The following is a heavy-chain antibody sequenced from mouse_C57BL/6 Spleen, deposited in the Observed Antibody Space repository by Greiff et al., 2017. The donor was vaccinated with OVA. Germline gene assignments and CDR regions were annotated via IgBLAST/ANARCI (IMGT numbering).Heavy chain of an antibody. CDR3: ARAYGNSFDY. V-gene: IGHV5-4*01. D-gene: IGHD2-1*01. Sequence: DVQLQESGGGLVKPGGSLKLSCAASGFTFSSYAMSWVRQTPEKRLEWVATISDGGSYTYYPDNVKGRFTISRDNAKNNLYLQMSHLKSEDTAMYYCARAYGNSFDYWGQGTTLTVSS. CDR2: ISDGGSYT. CDR1: GFTFSSYA. J-gene: IGHJ2*01.